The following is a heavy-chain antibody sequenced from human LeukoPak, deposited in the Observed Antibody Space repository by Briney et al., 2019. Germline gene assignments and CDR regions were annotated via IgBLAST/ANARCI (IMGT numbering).Heavy chain of an antibody. CDR1: GFTVSSNY. CDR3: ARDGVVATNDYYYYYGMDV. V-gene: IGHV3-53*04. D-gene: IGHD2-15*01. Sequence: GGSLRLSCAASGFTVSSNYMRWLRQAPGEGLEWVPVIYSGGSTYYADSVKGRFTISRHNSKNTLYLQMNSLRAEDTAVYYCARDGVVATNDYYYYYGMDVGGQGTTDTVSS. J-gene: IGHJ6*02. CDR2: IYSGGST.